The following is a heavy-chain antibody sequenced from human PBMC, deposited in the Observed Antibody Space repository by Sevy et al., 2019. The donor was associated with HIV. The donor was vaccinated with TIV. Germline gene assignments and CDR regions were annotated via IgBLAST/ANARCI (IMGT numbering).Heavy chain of an antibody. CDR2: INPNSGGT. Sequence: ASVKVSCKASGYTFTGYYMHWVRQAPGQGLEWMGWINPNSGGTNYAQKFQGRVTMTRDTSISTAYMELSRLRSDDTAVYYCARDYLLGYCSSTSCQGPMDVWGQRTSVTVSS. CDR1: GYTFTGYY. J-gene: IGHJ6*02. D-gene: IGHD2-2*01. CDR3: ARDYLLGYCSSTSCQGPMDV. V-gene: IGHV1-2*02.